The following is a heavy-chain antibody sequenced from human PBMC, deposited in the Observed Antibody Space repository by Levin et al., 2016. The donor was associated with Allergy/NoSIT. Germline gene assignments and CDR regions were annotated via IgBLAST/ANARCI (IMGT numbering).Heavy chain of an antibody. CDR2: ISRSRSTI. D-gene: IGHD5-18*01. V-gene: IGHV3-48*01. J-gene: IGHJ4*02. Sequence: GESLKISCAASGFTFSRYSMNWVRQAAGKGLEWVSYISRSRSTIYYADSVKGRFTISRDNAKNSLYLQMNSLRAEDTAVYYCAREGYNYGYEVIDYWGQGTLVTVSS. CDR1: GFTFSRYS. CDR3: AREGYNYGYEVIDY.